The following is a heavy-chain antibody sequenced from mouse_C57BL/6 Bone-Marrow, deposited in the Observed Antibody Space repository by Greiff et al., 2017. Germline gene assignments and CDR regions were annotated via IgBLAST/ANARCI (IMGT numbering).Heavy chain of an antibody. J-gene: IGHJ4*01. CDR1: GYTFTSYW. V-gene: IGHV1-7*01. CDR2: INPSSGYT. CDR3: ARWGDYEAMDY. Sequence: VQLQQSGAELAKPGASVKLSCKASGYTFTSYWMHWVKQRPGQGLEWIGYINPSSGYTKYNQKFKDKATLTADKSSITAYMQLSSLTYEDSAFYYCARWGDYEAMDYWGQGTSVTVSS.